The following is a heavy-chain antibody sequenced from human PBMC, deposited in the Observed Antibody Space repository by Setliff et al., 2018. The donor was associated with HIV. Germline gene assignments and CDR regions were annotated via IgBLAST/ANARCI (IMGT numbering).Heavy chain of an antibody. Sequence: ASVKVSCQASGYTFTTYDINWVRQAAGQGLEWMGWMNPNSGNTGYAQRFQGRLTMTRNTSISTAYMELNSLMSEDTAVYFCAIRREVVVATTRRGLDIWGQGTMVTVSS. D-gene: IGHD2-15*01. CDR3: AIRREVVVATTRRGLDI. CDR1: GYTFTTYD. V-gene: IGHV1-8*02. CDR2: MNPNSGNT. J-gene: IGHJ3*02.